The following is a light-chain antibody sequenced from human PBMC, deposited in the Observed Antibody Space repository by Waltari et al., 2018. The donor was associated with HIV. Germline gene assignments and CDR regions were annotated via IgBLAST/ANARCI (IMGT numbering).Light chain of an antibody. V-gene: IGKV1-12*01. CDR2: SAS. J-gene: IGKJ4*01. CDR1: QDISNW. Sequence: DIQMTQSPSSVSASVGDRVTITCRASQDISNWLAWYQQKPGKATKFLIYSASSLQSGVATRCSGSGSATDVARTISSRQPEDVATYYCQQASSCTLTFGGGSKVEIK. CDR3: QQASSCTLT.